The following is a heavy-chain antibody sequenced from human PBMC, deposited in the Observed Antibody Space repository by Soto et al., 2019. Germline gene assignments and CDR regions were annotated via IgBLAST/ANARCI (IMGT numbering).Heavy chain of an antibody. V-gene: IGHV4-31*03. D-gene: IGHD3-10*01. J-gene: IGHJ6*03. CDR1: GGSISSGGYY. Sequence: QVQLQESGPGLVKPSQTLSLTCTVSGGSISSGGYYWSWIRQHPGKGLEWIGYIYYSGSTYYNPSLKSRVTLSVSTSKNQFSLRLSSVAAADTAVYYWAIVYYGAGSYRPGPYYYYMDVWGKGTTVTVSS. CDR3: AIVYYGAGSYRPGPYYYYMDV. CDR2: IYYSGST.